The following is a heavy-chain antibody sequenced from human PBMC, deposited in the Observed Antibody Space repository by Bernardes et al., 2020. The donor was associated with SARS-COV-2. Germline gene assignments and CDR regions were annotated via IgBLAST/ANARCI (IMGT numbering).Heavy chain of an antibody. J-gene: IGHJ4*02. CDR2: ISRSGGST. CDR1: GFTFSSYA. CDR3: TNLEGGYDYLDDYFDY. V-gene: IGHV3-23*01. D-gene: IGHD5-12*01. Sequence: GGSLRLSCAASGFTFSSYAMICLRQPPGKGLECVAAISRSGGSTYYADSVTGRFTISRDNAKNSLYLQMNRLRAEDTAVYYCTNLEGGYDYLDDYFDYWGQGTRVIVSS.